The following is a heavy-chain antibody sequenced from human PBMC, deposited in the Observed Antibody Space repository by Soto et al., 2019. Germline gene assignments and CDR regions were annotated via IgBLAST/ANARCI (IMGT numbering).Heavy chain of an antibody. V-gene: IGHV3-21*01. CDR3: ARDSAVAGTLDY. J-gene: IGHJ4*02. D-gene: IGHD6-19*01. CDR1: GFTFSSYN. Sequence: EAQLVESGGGLVKPGGSLRLSCAASGFTFSSYNMNWVRQAPGKGLEWVSSISSSSSYIYYADSVKGRFTISRDNAKNSLYLQMNSLRAEDTAVYYCARDSAVAGTLDYWGQGTLVTVSS. CDR2: ISSSSSYI.